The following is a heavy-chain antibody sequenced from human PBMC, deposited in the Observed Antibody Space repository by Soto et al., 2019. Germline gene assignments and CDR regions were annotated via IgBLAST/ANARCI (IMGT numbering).Heavy chain of an antibody. Sequence: SETLSLTCAVYGGSFSGYYWSWIRQPPGKGLEWIGEINHSGSTNYNPSLKSRVTISVDTSKNQFSLKLSSVTAADTAVYYCARGPTSEATISFDYWGQGTLVTVSS. J-gene: IGHJ4*02. V-gene: IGHV4-34*01. CDR2: INHSGST. CDR1: GGSFSGYY. D-gene: IGHD5-12*01. CDR3: ARGPTSEATISFDY.